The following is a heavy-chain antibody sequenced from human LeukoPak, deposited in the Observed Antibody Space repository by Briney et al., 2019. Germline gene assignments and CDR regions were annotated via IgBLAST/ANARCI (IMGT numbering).Heavy chain of an antibody. J-gene: IGHJ4*02. CDR2: IIPIFGTA. V-gene: IGHV1-69*13. CDR3: ARDDGETSKMAFSR. CDR1: GGTFSSYA. Sequence: GASVKVSCKASGGTFSSYAISWVRQAPGQGLEWMGGIIPIFGTANYAQKFQSRVTITADESTSTAYMELSSLRSEDTAVYYCARDDGETSKMAFSRWGQGTLVTVSS. D-gene: IGHD5-24*01.